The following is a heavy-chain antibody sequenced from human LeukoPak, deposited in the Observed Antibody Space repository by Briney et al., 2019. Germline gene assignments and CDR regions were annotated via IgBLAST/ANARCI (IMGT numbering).Heavy chain of an antibody. D-gene: IGHD5-12*01. CDR1: GFTFRIYT. Sequence: GGSLRHSCAASGFTFRIYTMTWVRQAPRKGLEWVSSIISGGGSMYYADSVKGRFTISRANAENSLYLQMNSLRAEDTAVYYCARIYSGYDNPFDYWGQGALVTVSA. CDR2: IISGGGSM. CDR3: ARIYSGYDNPFDY. V-gene: IGHV3-21*01. J-gene: IGHJ4*02.